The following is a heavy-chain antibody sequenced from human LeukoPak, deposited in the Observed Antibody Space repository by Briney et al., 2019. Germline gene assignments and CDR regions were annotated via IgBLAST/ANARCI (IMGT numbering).Heavy chain of an antibody. J-gene: IGHJ4*02. CDR1: GFTFSSYG. Sequence: GGSLRLSCAASGFTFSSYGMHWVRQAPGKGLEWVSAISGSGGSTYYADSVKGRFTISRDNSKNTLYLQMNSLRAEDTAVYYCAKDYDSSGYYNYWGQGTLVTVSS. V-gene: IGHV3-23*01. D-gene: IGHD3-22*01. CDR3: AKDYDSSGYYNY. CDR2: ISGSGGST.